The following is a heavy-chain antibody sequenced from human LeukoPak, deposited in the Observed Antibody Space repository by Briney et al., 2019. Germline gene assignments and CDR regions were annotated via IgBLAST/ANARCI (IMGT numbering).Heavy chain of an antibody. Sequence: GGSLRLSCTASGLTFSTSGFNWVRQAPGKGLECVASIGPTGSDRYHADSIKGRFTISRDNANNMLYLKMNSLRAEETAVYYCATETNGRHYDYWGQGTLLTVSS. D-gene: IGHD1-14*01. CDR3: ATETNGRHYDY. J-gene: IGHJ4*02. V-gene: IGHV3-21*06. CDR2: IGPTGSDR. CDR1: GLTFSTSG.